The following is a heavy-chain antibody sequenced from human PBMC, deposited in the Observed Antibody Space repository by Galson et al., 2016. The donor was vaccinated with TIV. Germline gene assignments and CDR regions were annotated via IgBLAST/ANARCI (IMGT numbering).Heavy chain of an antibody. Sequence: SLRLSCAASGVSFSIHGMSWVRQAPGKGPEWVATISYTGTETYYPDSVKGRFTISRDTSKSTVYLQLNSLRGEDTAIYYCTTDPPILVWGQGTLVTVSS. J-gene: IGHJ4*02. CDR3: TTDPPILV. D-gene: IGHD2-8*02. CDR2: ISYTGTET. V-gene: IGHV3-23*01. CDR1: GVSFSIHG.